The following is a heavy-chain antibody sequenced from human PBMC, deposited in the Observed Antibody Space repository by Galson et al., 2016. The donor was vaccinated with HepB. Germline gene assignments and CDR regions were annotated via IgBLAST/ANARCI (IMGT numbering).Heavy chain of an antibody. D-gene: IGHD6-19*01. J-gene: IGHJ4*02. CDR2: IYWNDDR. CDR3: AHRRLTVALFDY. Sequence: PALVKPTQTLTLTCTLSGFSLSTSGVGVGWIRQPPGKALEWLALIYWNDDRRYSPSLKNRLAITKDTSKNQVVLTMTNMDPVDTATYYCAHRRLTVALFDYWGQGTLVTVSS. CDR1: GFSLSTSGVG. V-gene: IGHV2-5*01.